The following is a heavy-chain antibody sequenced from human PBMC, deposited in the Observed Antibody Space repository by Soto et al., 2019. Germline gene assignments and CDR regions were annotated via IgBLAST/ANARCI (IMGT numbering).Heavy chain of an antibody. Sequence: QEQLVQSGAEVKKPGSSVKVSCKASGGTFSTHAITWVRQAPGQGLEWMGGINPIFGTTNYAQKFQGRLTITADKSTTTAYMELSSLRSDDTAVYYRARSYSFGGVISPTFDYWGQGTLVTVSS. CDR1: GGTFSTHA. CDR2: INPIFGTT. J-gene: IGHJ4*02. V-gene: IGHV1-69*06. CDR3: ARSYSFGGVISPTFDY. D-gene: IGHD3-16*02.